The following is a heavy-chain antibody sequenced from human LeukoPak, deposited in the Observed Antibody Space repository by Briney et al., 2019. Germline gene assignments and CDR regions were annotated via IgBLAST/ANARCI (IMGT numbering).Heavy chain of an antibody. J-gene: IGHJ5*02. D-gene: IGHD5-18*01. CDR3: ARRQRGYGTPNWFDP. V-gene: IGHV4-34*01. CDR2: INHSGST. Sequence: SGTLSLTCAVYGGSFSGYYWSWIRQPPGKGLEWIGEINHSGSTNYNPSLKSRVTISVDTSKNQFSLKLSSVTAADTAVYYCARRQRGYGTPNWFDPWGQGTLVTVSS. CDR1: GGSFSGYY.